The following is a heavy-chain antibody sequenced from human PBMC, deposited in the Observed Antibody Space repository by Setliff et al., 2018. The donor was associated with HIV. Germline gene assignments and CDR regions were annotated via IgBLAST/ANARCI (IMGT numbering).Heavy chain of an antibody. D-gene: IGHD3-9*01. CDR3: ARPLTGYSITHYYYMDV. CDR1: GFTFSDYY. J-gene: IGHJ6*03. Sequence: LRLSCAASGFTFSDYYMSWIRQAPGKGLEWVSSISWNSGNIAYADSVKGRFTISRDNAKNSLYLQMNSLRAEDTAVYYCARPLTGYSITHYYYMDVWGKGTTVTVSS. CDR2: ISWNSGNI. V-gene: IGHV3-11*04.